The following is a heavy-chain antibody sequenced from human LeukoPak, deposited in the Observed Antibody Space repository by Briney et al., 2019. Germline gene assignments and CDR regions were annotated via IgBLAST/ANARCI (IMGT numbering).Heavy chain of an antibody. J-gene: IGHJ3*02. CDR2: TYYRSKWYN. CDR1: GDSVSSNSAA. CDR3: ARVLWFGELPNDAFDI. D-gene: IGHD3-10*01. V-gene: IGHV6-1*01. Sequence: SQTLSLTCALSGDSVSSNSAAWNWIRQSPSRGLEWLGRTYYRSKWYNDYAVSVKRRITINPDTSKNQFSLQLNSVTPEDTAVYYCARVLWFGELPNDAFDIWGQGTMVTVSS.